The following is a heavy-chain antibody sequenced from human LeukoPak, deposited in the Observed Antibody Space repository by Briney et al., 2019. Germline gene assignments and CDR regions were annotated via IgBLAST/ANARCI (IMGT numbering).Heavy chain of an antibody. CDR2: IIPIFGTA. V-gene: IGHV1-69*05. Sequence: GASVKVSCKASGGTFSSYAISWVRQAPGQGLGWMGGIIPIFGTANYAQKFQGRVTITTDESTSTAYMELSSLRSEDTAVYYCASRPFYDSSGYYSPDTYWGQGTLVTVSS. CDR3: ASRPFYDSSGYYSPDTY. D-gene: IGHD3-22*01. CDR1: GGTFSSYA. J-gene: IGHJ4*02.